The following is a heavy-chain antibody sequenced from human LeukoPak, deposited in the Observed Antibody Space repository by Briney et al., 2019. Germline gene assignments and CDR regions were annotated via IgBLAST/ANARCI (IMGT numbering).Heavy chain of an antibody. CDR2: IYYSGST. D-gene: IGHD1-14*01. V-gene: IGHV4-59*01. Sequence: PSETLSPTCTVSGGSISSYYWSWIRQPPGKGLEWIGYIYYSGSTNYNPSLKSRVTISVDTSKNQFSLKLSSVTAADTAVYYCARATGHAFDIWGQGTMVTVSS. CDR1: GGSISSYY. J-gene: IGHJ3*02. CDR3: ARATGHAFDI.